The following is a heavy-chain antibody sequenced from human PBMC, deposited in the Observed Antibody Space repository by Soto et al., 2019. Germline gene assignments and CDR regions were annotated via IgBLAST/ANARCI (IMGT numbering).Heavy chain of an antibody. V-gene: IGHV4-59*01. D-gene: IGHD6-19*01. CDR3: ARRYGSVFDY. J-gene: IGHJ4*02. CDR2: IYYSGST. CDR1: GGSISSYY. Sequence: SETLSLTCTVSGGSISSYYWSWIRQPPGKGLEWIGYIYYSGSTNYNPSLKSRVTISVDTSKNQFSLKLSSVTAADTAVYYCARRYGSVFDYWGQGTLVTVSS.